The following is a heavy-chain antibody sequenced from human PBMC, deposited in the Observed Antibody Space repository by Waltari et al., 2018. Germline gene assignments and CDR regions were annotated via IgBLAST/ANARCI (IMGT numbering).Heavy chain of an antibody. Sequence: QVQLQESGPGLVKPSETLSLTCTISGGSISSPFWSWIRRPAGKGLEWIGRIYTTGSTNFNPSLKSRVTMSIDTSKNQFSLNLSSVTAADTAVYYCARGQSTRGSYGWFDPWGQGTLVTVSS. CDR3: ARGQSTRGSYGWFDP. J-gene: IGHJ5*02. CDR1: GGSISSPF. CDR2: IYTTGST. D-gene: IGHD1-26*01. V-gene: IGHV4-4*07.